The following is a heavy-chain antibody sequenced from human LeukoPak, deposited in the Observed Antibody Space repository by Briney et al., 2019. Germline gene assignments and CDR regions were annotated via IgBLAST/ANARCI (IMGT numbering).Heavy chain of an antibody. CDR2: IIPIFGTA. D-gene: IGHD5-12*01. CDR3: ARDLEGGYSGYHY. CDR1: GGTFSSYA. J-gene: IGHJ4*02. Sequence: SVKVSCKASGGTFSSYAISWVRQAPGQGLEWMGGIIPIFGTANYAQKFQGRVTITADESTSTAYMELSSLKSEDTAVYYCARDLEGGYSGYHYWGQGTLVTVSS. V-gene: IGHV1-69*13.